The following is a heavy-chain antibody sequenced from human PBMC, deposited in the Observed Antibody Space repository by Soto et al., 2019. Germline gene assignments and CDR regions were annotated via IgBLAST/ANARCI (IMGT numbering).Heavy chain of an antibody. CDR1: GGSISSGGYY. Sequence: SETLSLTCTVSGGSISSGGYYWSCIRQHPGKGLEWIGYIYYSGSTYYNPSLKSRVTISVDTSKNQFSLKLSSVTAADTAVYYCARVRRLAYCGGDCYSDFDYWGQGTLVTVSS. CDR2: IYYSGST. J-gene: IGHJ4*02. CDR3: ARVRRLAYCGGDCYSDFDY. D-gene: IGHD2-21*02. V-gene: IGHV4-31*03.